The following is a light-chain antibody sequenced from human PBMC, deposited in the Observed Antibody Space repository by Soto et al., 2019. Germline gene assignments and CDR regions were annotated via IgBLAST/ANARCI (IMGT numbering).Light chain of an antibody. J-gene: IGKJ1*01. CDR3: QQYGSSSSWS. CDR2: GAS. CDR1: QSVSNNY. Sequence: EIVLTQSPGTLSLSPGERATLSCRASQSVSNNYLAWYQRRPGQAPHLLIYGASTRATGIPDRFSGSGSETDFTLTITRLEPEDFAVYYCQQYGSSSSWSFGQGTNVEIK. V-gene: IGKV3-20*01.